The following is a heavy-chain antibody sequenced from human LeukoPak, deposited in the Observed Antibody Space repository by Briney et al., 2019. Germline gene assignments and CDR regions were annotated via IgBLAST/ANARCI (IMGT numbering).Heavy chain of an antibody. CDR3: ARDRGWELDY. CDR1: GDSISLSFYY. V-gene: IGHV4-39*07. CDR2: VYYSGTT. D-gene: IGHD1-26*01. J-gene: IGHJ4*02. Sequence: PSETLSLTCSVSGDSISLSFYYWGWIRQPPGEALEWIGSVYYSGTTSYNPSLKSRVTISVDTSKNQFSLKLSSVTAADTAVYCCARDRGWELDYWGQGTLVTVSS.